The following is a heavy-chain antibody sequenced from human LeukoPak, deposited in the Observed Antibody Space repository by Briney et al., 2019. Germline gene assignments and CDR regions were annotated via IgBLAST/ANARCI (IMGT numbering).Heavy chain of an antibody. D-gene: IGHD2-2*01. J-gene: IGHJ5*01. Sequence: ASVKVSCKASGGTFSSYAISWVRQAPGQGLEWMGGIIPIFGTANYAQKFQGRVTITADESTSTAYMELSSLRSEDTAVYYCARDGEYCSSTSCANWFDSWGQGTLVTVSS. V-gene: IGHV1-69*13. CDR2: IIPIFGTA. CDR1: GGTFSSYA. CDR3: ARDGEYCSSTSCANWFDS.